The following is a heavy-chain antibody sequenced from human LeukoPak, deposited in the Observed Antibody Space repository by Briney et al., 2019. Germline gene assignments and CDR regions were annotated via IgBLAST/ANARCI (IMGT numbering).Heavy chain of an antibody. Sequence: GASVKVSCKASGYTFTDYYMHWVQQAPGKGLEWMGRVDPEDGETIYAEKFQGRVTITADESTSTAYMELSSLRSEDTAVYYCARPLTGSYSGTYDEGYYWGQGTLVTVSS. CDR3: ARPLTGSYSGTYDEGYY. D-gene: IGHD1-26*01. V-gene: IGHV1-69-2*01. CDR1: GYTFTDYY. CDR2: VDPEDGET. J-gene: IGHJ4*02.